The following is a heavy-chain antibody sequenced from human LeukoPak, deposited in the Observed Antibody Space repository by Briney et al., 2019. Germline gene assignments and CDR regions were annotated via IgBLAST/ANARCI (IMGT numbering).Heavy chain of an antibody. J-gene: IGHJ4*02. CDR1: GGSISSGSYY. Sequence: ASETLSLNCTVSGGSISSGSYYWSWIRQPAGKGLEWIGRIYTSGSTNYNPSLKSRVTISVDTSKNQFSLKLSSVTAADTAVYYCARAHYQLLSLDYWGQGTLVTVSS. D-gene: IGHD2-2*01. V-gene: IGHV4-61*02. CDR2: IYTSGST. CDR3: ARAHYQLLSLDY.